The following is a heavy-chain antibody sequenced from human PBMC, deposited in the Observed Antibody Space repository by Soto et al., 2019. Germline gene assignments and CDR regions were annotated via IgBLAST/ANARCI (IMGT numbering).Heavy chain of an antibody. Sequence: SQTLSLTCAVYGGSFSGYYWSWIRQPPGKGLEWIGEINHSGSTNYNPSLKSRVTISVDTSKNQFSLKLSSVTAADTAVYYCARGSCLGSTSCPMLRDIGMDVWGQGTTVTVSS. CDR3: ARGSCLGSTSCPMLRDIGMDV. CDR2: INHSGST. V-gene: IGHV4-34*01. D-gene: IGHD2-2*01. CDR1: GGSFSGYY. J-gene: IGHJ6*02.